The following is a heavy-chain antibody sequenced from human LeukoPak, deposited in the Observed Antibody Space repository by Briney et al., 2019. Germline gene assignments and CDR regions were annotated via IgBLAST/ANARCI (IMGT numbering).Heavy chain of an antibody. V-gene: IGHV1-69*01. D-gene: IGHD6-19*01. CDR3: ANGELAGFDY. CDR1: GYTFTSYG. J-gene: IGHJ4*02. Sequence: KVSCKASGYTFTSYGISWVRQAPGQGLEWMGGIIPIFGTANYAQKFQGRVTITADESTSTAYMELSSLRSEDTAVYYCANGELAGFDYWGQGTLVTVSS. CDR2: IIPIFGTA.